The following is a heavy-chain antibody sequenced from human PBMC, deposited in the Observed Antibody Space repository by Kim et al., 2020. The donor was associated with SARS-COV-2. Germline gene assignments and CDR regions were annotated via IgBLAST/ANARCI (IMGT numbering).Heavy chain of an antibody. J-gene: IGHJ2*01. V-gene: IGHV3-11*01. CDR3: ARAKEPRYWYFDL. Sequence: GGSLRLSCAASGFTFSDYYMSWIRQAPGKGLEWVSYISSSGSTIYYADSVKGRFTIARNNAKNSQYLQMNSPRAEDTAVYYCARAKEPRYWYFDLWGRGTLVTVSS. CDR1: GFTFSDYY. CDR2: ISSSGSTI.